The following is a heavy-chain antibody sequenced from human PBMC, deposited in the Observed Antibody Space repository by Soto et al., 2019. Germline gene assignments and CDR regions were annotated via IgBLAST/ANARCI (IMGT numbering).Heavy chain of an antibody. V-gene: IGHV3-33*01. J-gene: IGHJ4*02. D-gene: IGHD4-17*01. CDR1: GFTFSSYG. CDR2: IWYDGSNK. CDR3: ARDHDPEGYGDYYFDY. Sequence: AGGSLRLSCAASGFTFSSYGMHWVRQAPGKGLEWVAVIWYDGSNKYYADSVKGRFTISRDNSKNTLYLQMNSLRAEDTAVYYCARDHDPEGYGDYYFDYWGQGTLVTVSS.